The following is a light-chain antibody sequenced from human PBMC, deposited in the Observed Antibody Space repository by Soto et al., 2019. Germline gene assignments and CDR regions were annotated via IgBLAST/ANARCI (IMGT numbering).Light chain of an antibody. Sequence: EILLTQSPGTLSLSPGERATLSCRASQSVASRNLAWYQQRSGQAPRLLIYGTSSSAIHTPDRFSGSGSGTDFTLTISDLEPEDFAVYFCQHFGNSLWTLGQGTKVDIK. CDR1: QSVASRN. J-gene: IGKJ1*01. CDR3: QHFGNSLWT. V-gene: IGKV3-20*01. CDR2: GTS.